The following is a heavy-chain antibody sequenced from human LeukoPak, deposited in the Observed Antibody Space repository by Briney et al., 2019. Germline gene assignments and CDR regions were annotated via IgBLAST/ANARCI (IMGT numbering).Heavy chain of an antibody. V-gene: IGHV4-59*01. D-gene: IGHD3-10*01. CDR1: GGSISSYY. CDR3: ARAKKNIISSSDAFDI. CDR2: IYYSGST. J-gene: IGHJ3*02. Sequence: PSETLSLTCTVSGGSISSYYWSWIRQPPGKGLEWIGYIYYSGSTNYNPSLKSRVTISVDTSKNQFSLKLSSVTAADTAVYYCARAKKNIISSSDAFDIWGQGTMVTVSS.